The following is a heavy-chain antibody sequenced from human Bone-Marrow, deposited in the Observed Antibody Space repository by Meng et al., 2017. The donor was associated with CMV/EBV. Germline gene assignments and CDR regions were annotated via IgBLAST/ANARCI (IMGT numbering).Heavy chain of an antibody. D-gene: IGHD6-19*01. Sequence: SETLSLTCAVYGGSFSGYYWSWIRQPPGKGLEWIGYIYNSGRTNYNPSLKSRVTISVDTSKNQFSLKLSSVTAADTAVYYCARGSPNSGWYQIDYWGQGTRVTVSS. CDR2: IYNSGRT. CDR1: GGSFSGYY. CDR3: ARGSPNSGWYQIDY. J-gene: IGHJ4*02. V-gene: IGHV4-59*01.